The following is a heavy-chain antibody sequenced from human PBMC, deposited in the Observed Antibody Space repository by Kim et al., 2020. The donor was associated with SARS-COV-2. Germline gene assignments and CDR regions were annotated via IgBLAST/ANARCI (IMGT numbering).Heavy chain of an antibody. CDR3: ARGWGNYGSGSYYGKGFDP. D-gene: IGHD3-10*01. CDR2: INPNSGGT. V-gene: IGHV1-2*06. J-gene: IGHJ5*02. CDR1: GYTFTGYY. Sequence: ASVKVSCKASGYTFTGYYMHWVRQAPGQGLEWMGRINPNSGGTNYAQKFQGRVTMTRDTSISTAYMELSRLRSDDTAVYYCARGWGNYGSGSYYGKGFDPWGQGTLVTVSS.